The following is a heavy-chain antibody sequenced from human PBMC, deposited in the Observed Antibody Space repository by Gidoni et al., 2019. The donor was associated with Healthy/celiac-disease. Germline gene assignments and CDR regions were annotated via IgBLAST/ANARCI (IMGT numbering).Heavy chain of an antibody. CDR1: GCTCSKAW. J-gene: IGHJ3*02. D-gene: IGHD3-22*01. V-gene: IGHV3-15*01. Sequence: EVQLVESGGGVGKPGGSRRRSWAASGCTCSKAWMRWVRQAPGKGLGWVGRIKSKTDGGTTAYAAPVQGSFTISRDDSQNTLYLHMNSLKTEDTAVYYCTTTYYYDSSGYWGLNAFDIWGQGTMVTVSS. CDR3: TTTYYYDSSGYWGLNAFDI. CDR2: IKSKTDGGTT.